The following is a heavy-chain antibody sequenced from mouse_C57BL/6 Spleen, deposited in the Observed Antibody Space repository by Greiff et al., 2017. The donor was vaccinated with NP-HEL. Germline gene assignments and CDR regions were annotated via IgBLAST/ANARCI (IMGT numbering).Heavy chain of an antibody. J-gene: IGHJ2*01. V-gene: IGHV1-7*01. CDR2: INPSSGYT. CDR3: ARGIYDYEGGLDY. D-gene: IGHD2-4*01. CDR1: GYTFTSYW. Sequence: VQLQQSGAELAKPGASVKLSCKASGYTFTSYWMHWVKQRPGQGLEWIGYINPSSGYTKYNQKFKDKATLTADKSSSTAYMQLSSLTYEDSAVYYCARGIYDYEGGLDYWGQGTTLTVSS.